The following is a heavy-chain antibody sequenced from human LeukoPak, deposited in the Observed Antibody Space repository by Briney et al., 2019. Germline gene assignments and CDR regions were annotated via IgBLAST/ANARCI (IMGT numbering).Heavy chain of an antibody. CDR1: GDSVSSNSAA. CDR2: TYYRSKWYK. Sequence: SQTLSLTCGISGDSVSSNSAAWNWIRQSPSRGLEWLGRTYYRSKWYKDYAVSVKSRITINPDTSKNQFSLQLNSVTPEDTAVYYCARQYDSSGFYFLYFDYWGQGTLVTVSS. J-gene: IGHJ4*02. CDR3: ARQYDSSGFYFLYFDY. V-gene: IGHV6-1*01. D-gene: IGHD3-22*01.